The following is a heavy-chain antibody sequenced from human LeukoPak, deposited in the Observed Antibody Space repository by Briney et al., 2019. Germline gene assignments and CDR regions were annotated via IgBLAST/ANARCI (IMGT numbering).Heavy chain of an antibody. D-gene: IGHD6-6*01. CDR3: AKVSSSSHRDAFDI. Sequence: PSMKVSCKASGYTFTSSGISWVRQAPGQGLEWMGWISAYNGNTHYARRFQGRVTMTTDTSTNTAYMELRSLRSDDTAVYYCAKVSSSSHRDAFDIWGQGTMVTVSS. CDR1: GYTFTSSG. J-gene: IGHJ3*02. CDR2: ISAYNGNT. V-gene: IGHV1-18*01.